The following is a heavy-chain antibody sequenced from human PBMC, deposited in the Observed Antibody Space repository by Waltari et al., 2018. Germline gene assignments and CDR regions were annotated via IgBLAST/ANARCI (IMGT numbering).Heavy chain of an antibody. CDR2: IWYDGSNK. CDR3: ARDKGSAPMYAFDI. CDR1: GFTFSSYD. V-gene: IGHV3-33*01. Sequence: QVQLVESGGGVVQPGRSLRLSCAASGFTFSSYDMPWVRQAPGKGLEWVAVIWYDGSNKYYADSVKGRFTISRDNSKNTLYLQMNSLRAEDTAVYYCARDKGSAPMYAFDIWGQGTMVTVSS. J-gene: IGHJ3*02.